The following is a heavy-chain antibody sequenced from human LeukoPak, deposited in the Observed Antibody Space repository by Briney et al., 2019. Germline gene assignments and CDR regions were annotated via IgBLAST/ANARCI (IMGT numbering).Heavy chain of an antibody. Sequence: PGRSLRLSCAASGFTFSSYAMHWVRQAPGKGLEWVSSISSSSSYIYYADSVKGRFTISRDNAKNSLYLQMNSLRAEDTAVYYCARDQDFIWSPDDAFDIWGQGTMVTVSS. CDR1: GFTFSSYA. V-gene: IGHV3-21*01. J-gene: IGHJ3*02. CDR3: ARDQDFIWSPDDAFDI. D-gene: IGHD3-10*01. CDR2: ISSSSSYI.